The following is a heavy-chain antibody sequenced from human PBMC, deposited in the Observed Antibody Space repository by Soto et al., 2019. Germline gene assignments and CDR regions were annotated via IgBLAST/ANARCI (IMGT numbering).Heavy chain of an antibody. J-gene: IGHJ3*02. CDR1: GYTFTSYG. CDR3: ARDSSSATNAFDI. CDR2: VIPYFGTT. Sequence: SVKVSCKASGYTFTSYGISWVRQAPGQGLEWMGRVIPYFGTTNYAQKFQGRVTITADESTSTAYMELSSLRSEDTAVYYCARDSSSATNAFDIWGQGTMVTVSS. D-gene: IGHD6-13*01. V-gene: IGHV1-69*13.